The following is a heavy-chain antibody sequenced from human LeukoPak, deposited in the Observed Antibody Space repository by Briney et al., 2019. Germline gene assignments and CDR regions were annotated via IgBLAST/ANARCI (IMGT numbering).Heavy chain of an antibody. CDR1: GFTVSSNY. Sequence: GGSLRLSCAASGFTVSSNYMSWVRQAPGKGLEWVSVIYSGGSTYYADSVKGRFTISRDNSKNTLYLQMNSLRAEDTAVYYCAXDRQQLLLGMDVWGQGTTVTVSS. D-gene: IGHD6-6*01. CDR2: IYSGGST. J-gene: IGHJ6*02. CDR3: AXDRQQLLLGMDV. V-gene: IGHV3-66*01.